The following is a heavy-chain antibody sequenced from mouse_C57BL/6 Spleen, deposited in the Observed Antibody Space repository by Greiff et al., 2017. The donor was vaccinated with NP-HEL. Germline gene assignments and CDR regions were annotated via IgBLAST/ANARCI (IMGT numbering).Heavy chain of an antibody. CDR1: GFTFSDYG. V-gene: IGHV5-17*01. Sequence: EVQLVESGGGLVKPGGSLKLSCAASGFTFSDYGMHWVRQAPEKGLEWVAYISSGSSTIYYADTVKGRFTISSDNANNTLFLQMTSLRSEDTAMYYCARRYDYYAMDYWGQGTSVTVSS. CDR2: ISSGSSTI. J-gene: IGHJ4*01. D-gene: IGHD1-1*01. CDR3: ARRYDYYAMDY.